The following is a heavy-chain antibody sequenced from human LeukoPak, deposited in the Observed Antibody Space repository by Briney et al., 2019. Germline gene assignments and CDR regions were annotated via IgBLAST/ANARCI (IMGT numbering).Heavy chain of an antibody. CDR3: ARGLAGAVNGMDV. D-gene: IGHD6-19*01. J-gene: IGHJ6*02. V-gene: IGHV3-74*01. Sequence: GGSLRLSCAASGFTFSSYWMHWVRQAPEKGLVWVSRISSDGGGTSSADSVKGRFTISRDSAKNTLYLQMNSLRAEDTAVYYRARGLAGAVNGMDVWGQGTTVTVSS. CDR2: ISSDGGGT. CDR1: GFTFSSYW.